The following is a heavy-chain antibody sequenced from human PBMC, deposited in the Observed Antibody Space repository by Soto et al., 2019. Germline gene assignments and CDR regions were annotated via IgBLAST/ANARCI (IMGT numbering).Heavy chain of an antibody. CDR1: GGSISGFY. Sequence: QVQLQESGPGLVKPSETLSLTCTVSGGSISGFYWSWIRQPPGKGLEWIGYIYYSGGTNYNASLQSRVSXAXXXSXXQVSLRLTSVTAADTAVYYCARGMGTAVEAINYYYYYGMDVWGQGTTVTVTS. CDR3: ARGMGTAVEAINYYYYYGMDV. J-gene: IGHJ6*02. V-gene: IGHV4-59*01. D-gene: IGHD6-19*01. CDR2: IYYSGGT.